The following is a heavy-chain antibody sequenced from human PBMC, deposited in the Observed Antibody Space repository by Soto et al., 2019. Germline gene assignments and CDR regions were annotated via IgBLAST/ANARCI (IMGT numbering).Heavy chain of an antibody. Sequence: QVQLVESGGGVVQPGRSLGLSCAASGFTFSSYGMHWVRQAPGKGLEWVAVISYDGSNKYYADSVKGRFTISRDNSKNTLYLQMNSLRAEDTAVYYCTGPWYSSGRGYFDYWGQGTLVTVSS. CDR1: GFTFSSYG. D-gene: IGHD6-19*01. CDR3: TGPWYSSGRGYFDY. CDR2: ISYDGSNK. J-gene: IGHJ4*02. V-gene: IGHV3-30*03.